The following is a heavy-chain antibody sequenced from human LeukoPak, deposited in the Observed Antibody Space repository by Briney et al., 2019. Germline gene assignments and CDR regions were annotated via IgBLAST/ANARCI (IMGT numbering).Heavy chain of an antibody. V-gene: IGHV1-2*02. J-gene: IGHJ4*02. CDR3: ARATYYGSGSPEDY. D-gene: IGHD3-10*01. CDR2: INPNSGGT. CDR1: GYTFTSYD. Sequence: ASVKVSCKASGYTFTSYDINWVRQATGQGLEWMGWINPNSGGTNYAQRLQGRVTMTRDTSISTAYMELSRLRSDDTAVYYCARATYYGSGSPEDYWGQGTLVTVSS.